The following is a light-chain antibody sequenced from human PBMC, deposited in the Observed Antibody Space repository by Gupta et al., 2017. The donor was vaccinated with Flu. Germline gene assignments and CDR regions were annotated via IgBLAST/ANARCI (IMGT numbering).Light chain of an antibody. CDR3: QTADSDYTWI. CDR2: KDS. V-gene: IGLV3-25*03. CDR1: VLTEAF. Sequence: SPGQTAVITCSGDVLTEAFVYWYQQKAGQAPVLVIFKDSERPSGIPDRFSGSSSDTTATLTISGVQAEDAADYYCQTADSDYTWIFGGGTRL. J-gene: IGLJ2*01.